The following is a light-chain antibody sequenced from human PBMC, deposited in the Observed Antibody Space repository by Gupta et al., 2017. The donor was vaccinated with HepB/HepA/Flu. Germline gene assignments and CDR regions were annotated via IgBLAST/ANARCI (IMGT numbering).Light chain of an antibody. J-gene: IGKJ1*01. Sequence: EIVLTPSPGTLSLSPGERATLSCRASQSVSSSYLAWYQQRPGQAPRLLIYGASSRATGISDRFSGSGSGTEFTLTISRLEPEDFAVYYCQQYSSSPWTFGQGTKVESK. CDR2: GAS. V-gene: IGKV3-20*01. CDR3: QQYSSSPWT. CDR1: QSVSSSY.